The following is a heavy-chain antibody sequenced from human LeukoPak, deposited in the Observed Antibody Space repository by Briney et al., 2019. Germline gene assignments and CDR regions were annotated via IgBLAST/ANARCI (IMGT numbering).Heavy chain of an antibody. Sequence: GGSLRLSCAASGFTFTTYGMHWVRQAPGKGLEWVAFIRYDGSNKYYADSVKGRFTISRDNSKNTPYLQMNSLRAEDTAVYYCANLYLVRGVIADYWGQGTLVTVSS. CDR2: IRYDGSNK. CDR1: GFTFTTYG. V-gene: IGHV3-30*02. J-gene: IGHJ4*02. D-gene: IGHD3-10*01. CDR3: ANLYLVRGVIADY.